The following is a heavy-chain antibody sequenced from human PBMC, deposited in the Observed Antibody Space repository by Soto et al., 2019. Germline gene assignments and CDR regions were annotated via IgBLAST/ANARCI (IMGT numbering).Heavy chain of an antibody. Sequence: EVQLVESGGGLVKPGESLRLSCAASGFTFSNAWMSWVRQVPGQGLEWVGRIKGKPDGGTAEYPAPVQGRFTISRDDSKNTLFLQMNSLKTEDTAVYYCATQLIWFDPIASWGQGTLVTVSS. J-gene: IGHJ4*02. CDR3: ATQLIWFDPIAS. D-gene: IGHD3-10*01. V-gene: IGHV3-15*01. CDR2: IKGKPDGGTA. CDR1: GFTFSNAW.